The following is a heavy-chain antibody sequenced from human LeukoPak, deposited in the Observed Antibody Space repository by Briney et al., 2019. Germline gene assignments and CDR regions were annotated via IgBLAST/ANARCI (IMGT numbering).Heavy chain of an antibody. D-gene: IGHD3-22*01. J-gene: IGHJ4*02. CDR2: IIPIFGTA. V-gene: IGHV1-69*13. Sequence: GASVKVSCKASGGTFSSYAISWVRRAPGQGLEWMGGIIPIFGTANYAQKFQGRVTITADESTSTAYMELSSLRSEDTAVYYCARDSGAYYDSSGYDYWGQGTLVTVSS. CDR3: ARDSGAYYDSSGYDY. CDR1: GGTFSSYA.